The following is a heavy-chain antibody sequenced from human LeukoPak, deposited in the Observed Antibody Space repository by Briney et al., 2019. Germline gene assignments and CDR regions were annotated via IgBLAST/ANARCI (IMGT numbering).Heavy chain of an antibody. J-gene: IGHJ3*02. V-gene: IGHV1-18*01. D-gene: IGHD2-2*01. Sequence: ASVKVSCKASGYTFTSYGISWVRQAPGQGLEWMGWISAYNGNTNYAQKLQGRVTMTTDTSTSTAYMELRSLRSDDTAVYYCARKKAYCSSTSCPNVDAFDIWGQGTMVTVSS. CDR1: GYTFTSYG. CDR2: ISAYNGNT. CDR3: ARKKAYCSSTSCPNVDAFDI.